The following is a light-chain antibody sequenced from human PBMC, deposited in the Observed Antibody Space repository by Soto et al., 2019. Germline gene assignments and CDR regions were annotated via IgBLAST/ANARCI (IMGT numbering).Light chain of an antibody. CDR2: DVT. V-gene: IGLV2-14*01. J-gene: IGLJ1*01. Sequence: QSVLTQPASVSGSPGQSITISCTGTGSDVGAYDFVSWYQHSPGKAPKLVTFDVTHRPPGISDRFSGSKSANTASLTISGLQAADEAFYYCSSYTTRSTLVFGGGTKVTVL. CDR3: SSYTTRSTLV. CDR1: GSDVGAYDF.